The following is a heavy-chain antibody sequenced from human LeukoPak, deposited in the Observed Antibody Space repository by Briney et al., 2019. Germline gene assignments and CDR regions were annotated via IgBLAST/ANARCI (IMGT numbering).Heavy chain of an antibody. Sequence: LAGGSLRLSCAASGFTFSTYAMHWVRQAPGKGLEWVAVIWYGGSNKNYADSVEGRFTISRDNSKNTLWLQMDSLRAEDTAVYFCAKDGENYFDYWGQGTLVTVSS. D-gene: IGHD3-10*01. CDR3: AKDGENYFDY. J-gene: IGHJ4*02. V-gene: IGHV3-30*02. CDR1: GFTFSTYA. CDR2: IWYGGSNK.